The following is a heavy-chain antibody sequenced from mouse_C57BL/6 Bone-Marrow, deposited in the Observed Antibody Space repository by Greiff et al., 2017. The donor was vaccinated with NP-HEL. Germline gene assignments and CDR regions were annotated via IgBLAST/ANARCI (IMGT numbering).Heavy chain of an antibody. CDR3: ERRGYGSSYRAWFAY. D-gene: IGHD1-1*01. J-gene: IGHJ3*01. Sequence: VQLQQPGAELVMPGASVKLSCKASGYTFTSYWMHWVKQRPGQGLEWIGEIDPSDSYTNYNQKFKGKSTLTVDKSSSTAYMQLSSLTSEDSAVYYCERRGYGSSYRAWFAYWGQGTLVTVSA. V-gene: IGHV1-69*01. CDR1: GYTFTSYW. CDR2: IDPSDSYT.